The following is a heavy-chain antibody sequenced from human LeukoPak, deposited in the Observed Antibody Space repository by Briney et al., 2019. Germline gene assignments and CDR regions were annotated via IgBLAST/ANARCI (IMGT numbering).Heavy chain of an antibody. V-gene: IGHV3-33*01. CDR3: ARDRDWMLYDY. CDR1: GFTFSTYV. D-gene: IGHD3-9*01. CDR2: ISHDGNTK. Sequence: GTSLRLSCAGSGFTFSTYVMHWVRQVPGKGLEWVARISHDGNTKFYADSVKGRFTISRDNSKNTLSLEMYSLRAEDTAMYYCARDRDWMLYDYWGQGTLVTVS. J-gene: IGHJ4*02.